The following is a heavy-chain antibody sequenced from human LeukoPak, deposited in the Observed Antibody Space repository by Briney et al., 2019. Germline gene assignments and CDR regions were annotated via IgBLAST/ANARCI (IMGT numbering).Heavy chain of an antibody. CDR2: INSGSSTI. V-gene: IGHV3-48*02. CDR3: ARDRHSTGWYYFDY. Sequence: SGGSLRLSCAASGLTFSSYSMNWARQTPGKGLEWVSYINSGSSTIYYADSVKGRFTISRDNAKNSLYLQMNSLRDEDTAVYYCARDRHSTGWYYFDYWGQGTLVTVSS. D-gene: IGHD6-19*01. J-gene: IGHJ4*02. CDR1: GLTFSSYS.